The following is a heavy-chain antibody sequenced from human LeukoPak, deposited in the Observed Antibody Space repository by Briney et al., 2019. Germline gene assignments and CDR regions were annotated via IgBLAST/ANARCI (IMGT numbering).Heavy chain of an antibody. D-gene: IGHD1-26*01. CDR3: ATWAFYHSLDV. J-gene: IGHJ6*02. V-gene: IGHV3-43*02. Sequence: GGSLRLSCEASGFTFDAYAMHWVSQAPGEGLEWVSLINKDGSATYYADSVKGRFTISRDNSKNSLYLQMNSLRSEDTALYYCATWAFYHSLDVWGQGTTVTVSS. CDR2: INKDGSAT. CDR1: GFTFDAYA.